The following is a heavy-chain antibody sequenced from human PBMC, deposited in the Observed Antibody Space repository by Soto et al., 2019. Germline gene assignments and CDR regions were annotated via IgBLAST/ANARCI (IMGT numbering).Heavy chain of an antibody. V-gene: IGHV3-74*01. CDR2: LNPDGTTT. J-gene: IGHJ4*02. D-gene: IGHD5-12*01. CDR1: GFTFNYYW. CDR3: ASRINSGYAGRDY. Sequence: EVQLVESGGGLVQPGGSLRLSCAASGFTFNYYWMHWVRQLPGKGLVWVSRLNPDGTTTNYADFVKGRFTISRDNAKNTLYLQMNILRAEDTAVYYCASRINSGYAGRDYWGQGTLVTVSS.